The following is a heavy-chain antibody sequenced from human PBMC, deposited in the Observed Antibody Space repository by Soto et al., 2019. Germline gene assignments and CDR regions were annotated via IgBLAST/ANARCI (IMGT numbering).Heavy chain of an antibody. CDR1: GFSLSTSGMC. CDR2: IDWDDDK. J-gene: IGHJ4*02. V-gene: IGHV2-70*01. CDR3: ARIGDYYGSGSPSGYFDY. Sequence: SGPTLVNPTQTLTLTCTFSGFSLSTSGMCVSWIRQPPGKALEWLALIDWDDDKYYSTSLKTRPTISKDTSKNQVVLTMTNMDPVDTATYYCARIGDYYGSGSPSGYFDYWGQGTLVTVS. D-gene: IGHD3-10*01.